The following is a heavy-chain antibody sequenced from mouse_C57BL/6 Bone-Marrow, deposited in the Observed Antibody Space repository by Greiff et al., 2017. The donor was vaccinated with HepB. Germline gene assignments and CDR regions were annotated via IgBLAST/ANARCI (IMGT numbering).Heavy chain of an antibody. CDR1: GYTFTSYG. V-gene: IGHV1-81*01. CDR2: IYPRSGNT. Sequence: VQLQQSGAELARPGASVKLSCKASGYTFTSYGISWVKQRTGQGLEWIGEIYPRSGNTYYNEKFKGKATLTADKSSSTAYMELRSLTSEDSAVYFCARGAPWAGFAYWGQGTLVTVSA. D-gene: IGHD3-1*01. J-gene: IGHJ3*01. CDR3: ARGAPWAGFAY.